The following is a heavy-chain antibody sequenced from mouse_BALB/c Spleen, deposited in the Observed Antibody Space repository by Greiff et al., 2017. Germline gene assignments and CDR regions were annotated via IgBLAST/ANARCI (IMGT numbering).Heavy chain of an antibody. Sequence: EVKLVESGGGLAKPGGSLKLSCAASGFAFSSYDMSWVRQTPEKRLEWVAYISSGGGSTYYPDTVKGRFTISRDNAKNTLYLQMSSLKSEDTAMYYCARHANWDWFAYWGQGTLVTVSA. D-gene: IGHD4-1*01. CDR2: ISSGGGST. CDR3: ARHANWDWFAY. J-gene: IGHJ3*01. CDR1: GFAFSSYD. V-gene: IGHV5-12-1*01.